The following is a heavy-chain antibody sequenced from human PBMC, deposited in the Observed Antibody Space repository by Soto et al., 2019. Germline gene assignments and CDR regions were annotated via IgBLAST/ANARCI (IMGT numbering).Heavy chain of an antibody. Sequence: PGGSLRLSCAASGFTFSSYSMNWVRQAPGKGLEWVSSISSSSSYIYYADSVKGRFTISRDNAKNSLYLQMNSLRAEDTAVYYCARRAPSQYYYDSSGYYYIDYWGQGTLVTVSS. CDR3: ARRAPSQYYYDSSGYYYIDY. CDR1: GFTFSSYS. D-gene: IGHD3-22*01. CDR2: ISSSSSYI. J-gene: IGHJ4*02. V-gene: IGHV3-21*01.